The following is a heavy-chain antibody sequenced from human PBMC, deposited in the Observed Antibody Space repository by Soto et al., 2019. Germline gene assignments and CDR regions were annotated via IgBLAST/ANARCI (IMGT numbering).Heavy chain of an antibody. V-gene: IGHV1-46*01. Sequence: QVQLVQSGAEVKKPGTSVKVSCKASGYTFTNYYIHWVRQAPGQGLEWMGIINTKSGGTTYAQKFQGRITMTGDTSTSTVYMELNSLRSEDTAVYYCARDQSVLLWFGEFPHYYYYYGMDLWGQGTTVTVSS. D-gene: IGHD3-10*01. CDR2: INTKSGGT. CDR3: ARDQSVLLWFGEFPHYYYYYGMDL. CDR1: GYTFTNYY. J-gene: IGHJ6*02.